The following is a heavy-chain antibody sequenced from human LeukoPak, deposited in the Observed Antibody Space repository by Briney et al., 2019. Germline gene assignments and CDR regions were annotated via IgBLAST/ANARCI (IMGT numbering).Heavy chain of an antibody. Sequence: PGGSLRLSCAASGFTVSSNYMSWVRQAPGKGLEWVSVIYSGGSTYYADSVKGRFTISRDNSKNTLYLQMNSLRAEDTAVYYCARDGRYYDFWSGYQPFDYWGQGTLVTASS. D-gene: IGHD3-3*01. V-gene: IGHV3-66*02. J-gene: IGHJ4*02. CDR3: ARDGRYYDFWSGYQPFDY. CDR2: IYSGGST. CDR1: GFTVSSNY.